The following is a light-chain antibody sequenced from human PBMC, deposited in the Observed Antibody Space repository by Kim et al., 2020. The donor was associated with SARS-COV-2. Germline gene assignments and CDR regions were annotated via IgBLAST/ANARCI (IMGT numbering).Light chain of an antibody. CDR3: SSYAGSNNLV. V-gene: IGLV2-8*01. Sequence: GQSATISCPGTSSDIGSYNYVSWYQRRPGKAPKLMIYEVNKRPSGVPDRFSGSKSGNTASLTVSGLQAEDEADYYCSSYAGSNNLVFGGGTQLTVL. CDR1: SSDIGSYNY. CDR2: EVN. J-gene: IGLJ2*01.